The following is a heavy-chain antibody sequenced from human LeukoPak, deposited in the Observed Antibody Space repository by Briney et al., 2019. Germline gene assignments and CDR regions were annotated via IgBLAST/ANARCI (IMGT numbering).Heavy chain of an antibody. D-gene: IGHD4-17*01. V-gene: IGHV3-23*01. J-gene: IGHJ4*02. CDR3: AKPLYMTTVPRGGFDS. CDR1: GFTFSSYA. CDR2: ISGSGGST. Sequence: GGSLRLSCAASGFTFSSYAMSWVRQAPGKGLEWVSAISGSGGSTYYADSVKGRFTVSRDNSKNTLSLQMNSLRAEDTAIYYCAKPLYMTTVPRGGFDSWGQGALVTVSS.